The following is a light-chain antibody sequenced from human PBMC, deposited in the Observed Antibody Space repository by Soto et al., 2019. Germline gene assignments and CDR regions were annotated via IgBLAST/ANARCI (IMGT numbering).Light chain of an antibody. CDR2: GNS. V-gene: IGLV1-40*01. J-gene: IGLJ2*01. CDR1: SSNIGAGYD. CDR3: SSYAGSNNFVV. Sequence: QSVLTQPPSVSGAPGQRVTISCTGSSSNIGAGYDVHWYQQLPGTAPKLLIYGNSNRPSGVPDRFSGSKSGTSASLAITGLQAEDEAVYYCSSYAGSNNFVVFGGGTKLTVL.